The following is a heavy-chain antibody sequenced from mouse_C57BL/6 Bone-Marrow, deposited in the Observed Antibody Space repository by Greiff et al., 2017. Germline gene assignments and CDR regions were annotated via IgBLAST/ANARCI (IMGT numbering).Heavy chain of an antibody. Sequence: QVQLQQPGAELVMPGASVKLSCKVSGYTFTSYWMHWVKQRPGQGLEWIGEIDPSDSYPNYNQKFKGKSTLTVDKSSSTAYMQLSSLTSEDSAVYYCAREGYDYVDYWGQGTTLTVSS. CDR1: GYTFTSYW. CDR3: AREGYDYVDY. V-gene: IGHV1-69*01. CDR2: IDPSDSYP. D-gene: IGHD2-3*01. J-gene: IGHJ2*01.